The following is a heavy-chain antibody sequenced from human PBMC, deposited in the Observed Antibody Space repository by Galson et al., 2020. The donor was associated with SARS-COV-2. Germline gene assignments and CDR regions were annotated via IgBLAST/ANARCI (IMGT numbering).Heavy chain of an antibody. V-gene: IGHV1-3*01. D-gene: IGHD1-26*01. Sequence: ASVKVSCKASGYTLTNYAIHWVRQAPGQRLEWMGWINVGNGHTKFSQKFQGRVSITRDASASTAYMELGSLTSEDTAVYYCARDSGSYYGSPFYFDYWGQGTLVTVSS. CDR2: INVGNGHT. CDR3: ARDSGSYYGSPFYFDY. J-gene: IGHJ4*02. CDR1: GYTLTNYA.